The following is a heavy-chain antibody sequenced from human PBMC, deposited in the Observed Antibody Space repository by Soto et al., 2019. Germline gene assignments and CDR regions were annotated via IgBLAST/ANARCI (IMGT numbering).Heavy chain of an antibody. CDR1: GFTFSSYW. Sequence: GGSLRLSCAASGFTFSSYWMHWVRQAPGKGLVWVSRINSDGSSTSYADSVKGRFTISRDNAKNTLYLQMNSLRAEDTAVYYCARVVSGHDFDIWGQGTMVTVSS. CDR2: INSDGSST. V-gene: IGHV3-74*01. CDR3: ARVVSGHDFDI. J-gene: IGHJ3*02. D-gene: IGHD5-12*01.